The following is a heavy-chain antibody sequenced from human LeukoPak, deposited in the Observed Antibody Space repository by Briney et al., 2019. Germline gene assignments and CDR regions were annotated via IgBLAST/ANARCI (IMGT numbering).Heavy chain of an antibody. J-gene: IGHJ5*02. Sequence: GASVKVSCKASGYTFTGCYMHWVRQAPGQGLEWMGRIIPILGIANYAQKFQGRVTITADKSTSTAYMELSSLRSEDTAVYYCARDMAWLRTREFDPWGQGTLVTVSS. D-gene: IGHD5-24*01. CDR1: GYTFTGCY. CDR2: IIPILGIA. CDR3: ARDMAWLRTREFDP. V-gene: IGHV1-69*04.